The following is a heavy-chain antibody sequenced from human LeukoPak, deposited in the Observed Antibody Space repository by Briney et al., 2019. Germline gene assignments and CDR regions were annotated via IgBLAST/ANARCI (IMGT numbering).Heavy chain of an antibody. CDR1: GFTFSSYA. J-gene: IGHJ4*02. D-gene: IGHD3-10*01. CDR2: ISSNGGST. Sequence: GGSLRLSCAASGFTFSSYAMHWVRQAPGKGLEYVSAISSNGGSTYYANSVKGRFTISRDNSKNTLYLQMGSLRAEDMAVYYCAKGVLTLDYWGQGTLVTVSS. CDR3: AKGVLTLDY. V-gene: IGHV3-64*01.